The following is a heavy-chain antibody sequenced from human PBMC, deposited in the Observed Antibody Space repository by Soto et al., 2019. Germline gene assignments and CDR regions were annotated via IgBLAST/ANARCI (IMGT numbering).Heavy chain of an antibody. V-gene: IGHV4-34*01. CDR1: GGSFSGYY. CDR2: INHSGST. J-gene: IGHJ4*02. CDR3: ARGRAYYYDSSGLNY. Sequence: SETLSLTCAVYGGSFSGYYWNWIRQPPGKGLEWIGEINHSGSTNYNPSLKSRITISIDMSKKQFSLKLTSVTAADTAVYYCARGRAYYYDSSGLNYWGQGTLVTVSS. D-gene: IGHD3-22*01.